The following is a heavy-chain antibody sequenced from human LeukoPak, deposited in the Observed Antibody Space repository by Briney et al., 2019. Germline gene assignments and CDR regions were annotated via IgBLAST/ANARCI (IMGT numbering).Heavy chain of an antibody. CDR1: GFTFDDYA. V-gene: IGHV3-9*01. CDR2: ISWNSGRI. Sequence: QAGGSLGLSCAASGFTFDDYAMHWVRQAPGKGLEWVTGISWNSGRIGYADSVKGRFTISRDDAKSSLYLQMNSLRAEDTAVYFCARIRGDGSTFEYWGQGTLVTVSS. CDR3: ARIRGDGSTFEY. J-gene: IGHJ4*02. D-gene: IGHD5-24*01.